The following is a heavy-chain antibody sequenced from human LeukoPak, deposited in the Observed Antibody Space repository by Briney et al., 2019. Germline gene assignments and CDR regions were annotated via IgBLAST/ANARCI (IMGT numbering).Heavy chain of an antibody. Sequence: PGGSLRLSCAASGFTFSSHWMSWVRQAPGKGLERVATIKPDGSEKYYVDSVKGRFTISRDSTKNSLYLQMNSLRVEDTAVYYCARGYEGSFDYWGQGTLVTVSS. V-gene: IGHV3-7*01. CDR1: GFTFSSHW. D-gene: IGHD3-10*01. CDR2: IKPDGSEK. CDR3: ARGYEGSFDY. J-gene: IGHJ4*02.